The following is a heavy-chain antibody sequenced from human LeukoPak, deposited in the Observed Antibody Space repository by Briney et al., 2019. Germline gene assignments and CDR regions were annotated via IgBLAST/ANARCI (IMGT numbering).Heavy chain of an antibody. CDR1: GYTFTGYY. D-gene: IGHD6-13*01. CDR2: INPNSGGT. V-gene: IGHV1-2*02. J-gene: IGHJ6*03. CDR3: ARVQTSYSSSWYASDYYYYYMDV. Sequence: ASVKVSCKASGYTFTGYYMHWVRQAPGQGLEWMGWINPNSGGTNYAQKFQGRVTMTRDTSISTVYMELSSLRSEDTAVYYCARVQTSYSSSWYASDYYYYYMDVGGKGTTVTVSS.